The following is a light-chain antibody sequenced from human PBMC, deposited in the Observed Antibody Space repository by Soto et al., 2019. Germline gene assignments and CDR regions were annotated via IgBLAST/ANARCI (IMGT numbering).Light chain of an antibody. CDR1: QSVSTY. Sequence: EIVLTQSPATLSLSPGERATLSCRASQSVSTYLAWYQQKPGQAPRLLIYDASNRATGIPDRLSGSGSGTDFTLAISSLEPEDFAVYYCQQRSNWPFTFGQGTKVEI. V-gene: IGKV3-11*01. CDR3: QQRSNWPFT. J-gene: IGKJ2*01. CDR2: DAS.